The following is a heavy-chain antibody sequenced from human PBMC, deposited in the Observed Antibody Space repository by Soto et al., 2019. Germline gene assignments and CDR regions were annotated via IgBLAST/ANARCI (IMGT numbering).Heavy chain of an antibody. V-gene: IGHV3-30*03. Sequence: GGSLRLSCAVSGFTFSSYGMHWVRQAPGKGLEWVAHISYDGSNEHYVDSVKGRFTISRDNAKNSLYLQMNSLRAEDTAVYYCARDRTGYSNDFDYWGQGTLVTVSS. D-gene: IGHD1-26*01. CDR3: ARDRTGYSNDFDY. J-gene: IGHJ4*02. CDR1: GFTFSSYG. CDR2: ISYDGSNE.